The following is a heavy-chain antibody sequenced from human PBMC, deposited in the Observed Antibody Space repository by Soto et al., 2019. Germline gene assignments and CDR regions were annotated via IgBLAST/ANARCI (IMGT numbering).Heavy chain of an antibody. J-gene: IGHJ4*02. CDR3: AKDYYDSSGYYLDY. CDR2: ISGSGGST. D-gene: IGHD3-22*01. Sequence: GGSLRLSCAASGFTFSSYAMSWVRQAPGKGLEWVSAISGSGGSTYYADSVKGRFTISRDNSKNTLYLQMNSLRAEDTAVYYCAKDYYDSSGYYLDYWGRGTLVTVSS. V-gene: IGHV3-23*01. CDR1: GFTFSSYA.